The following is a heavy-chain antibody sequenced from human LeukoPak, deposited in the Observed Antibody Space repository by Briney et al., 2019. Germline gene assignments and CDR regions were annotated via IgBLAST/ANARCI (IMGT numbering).Heavy chain of an antibody. Sequence: ASVKVSCKASGYTFTSYGISWVRQAPGQGLEWMGWIGAYNGNTSYAQKLQGRVTMTTDTSTSTAYMELRSLRSDDTAVYYCARAGTYCSSTSCLLYWFDPWGQGTLVTVSS. CDR2: IGAYNGNT. D-gene: IGHD2-2*01. CDR1: GYTFTSYG. V-gene: IGHV1-18*04. CDR3: ARAGTYCSSTSCLLYWFDP. J-gene: IGHJ5*02.